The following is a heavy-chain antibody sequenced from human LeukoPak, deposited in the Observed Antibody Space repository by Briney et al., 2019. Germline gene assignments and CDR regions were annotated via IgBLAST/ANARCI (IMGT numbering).Heavy chain of an antibody. CDR1: GFTFSGSA. CDR2: IRSKSNYYAT. CDR3: ARVSDISVAAYFDN. V-gene: IGHV3-73*01. J-gene: IGHJ4*02. D-gene: IGHD6-19*01. Sequence: PGGSLRLSCAASGFTFSGSAMHWVRQTSGKGLEWVGRIRSKSNYYATAYAASVKGRFTISRDNAKNSLYLQMNSLRAEDTALYYCARVSDISVAAYFDNWGQGTLVTVSS.